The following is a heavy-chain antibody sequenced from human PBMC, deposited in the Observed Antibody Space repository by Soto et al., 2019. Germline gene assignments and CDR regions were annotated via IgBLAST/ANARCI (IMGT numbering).Heavy chain of an antibody. Sequence: GGSLRLSCAASGFTFSSYGMHWIRQAPGKGLEWVALISYDGSNEYYAESVKGRFSISRDNSKDTLYLQMNSLRPEDTAVYYCAKEWWELLSWGQGTLVTVSS. V-gene: IGHV3-30*18. CDR2: ISYDGSNE. CDR3: AKEWWELLS. J-gene: IGHJ4*02. CDR1: GFTFSSYG. D-gene: IGHD2-15*01.